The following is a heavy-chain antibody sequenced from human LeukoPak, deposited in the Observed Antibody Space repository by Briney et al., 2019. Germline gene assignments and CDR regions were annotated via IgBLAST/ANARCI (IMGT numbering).Heavy chain of an antibody. CDR2: IYPGDSDT. Sequence: GESLKISGKGSGYSSTSYWIGWVRQMPGKGLERMGIIYPGDSDTRYSPSFQGQVTISADKSISTAYLQWSSLKASDTAMYYCARQLRGITGTTWGGYYGMDVWGQGSTVTVSS. J-gene: IGHJ6*02. V-gene: IGHV5-51*01. D-gene: IGHD1-20*01. CDR3: ARQLRGITGTTWGGYYGMDV. CDR1: GYSSTSYW.